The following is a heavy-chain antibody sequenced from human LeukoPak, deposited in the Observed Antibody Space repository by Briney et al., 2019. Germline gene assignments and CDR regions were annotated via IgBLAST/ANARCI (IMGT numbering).Heavy chain of an antibody. V-gene: IGHV4-59*01. CDR1: GGSISIYY. D-gene: IGHD1-7*01. J-gene: IGHJ6*02. Sequence: PSETLSLTCTVSGGSISIYYWSWIRQPPRKGLEWIGYIYYSESTNYNPSLKSRVPISVDTSKNQFSLKLSSVTAADTAVYYCARELRELHYYYYGMDVWGQGTTVTVSS. CDR2: IYYSEST. CDR3: ARELRELHYYYYGMDV.